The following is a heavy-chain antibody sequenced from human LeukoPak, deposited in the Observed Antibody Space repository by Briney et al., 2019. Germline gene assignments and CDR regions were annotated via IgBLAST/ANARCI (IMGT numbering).Heavy chain of an antibody. Sequence: GASVKVSCKASGGTFSSYTISWVRQAPGQGLAWMGRIIPILGIANYAQKFQGRVTITADKSTSTAYMELSSLRSEDTAVYYCASGWTYSNYLRFDYWGQGTLVTVSS. J-gene: IGHJ4*02. CDR3: ASGWTYSNYLRFDY. D-gene: IGHD4-11*01. V-gene: IGHV1-69*02. CDR1: GGTFSSYT. CDR2: IIPILGIA.